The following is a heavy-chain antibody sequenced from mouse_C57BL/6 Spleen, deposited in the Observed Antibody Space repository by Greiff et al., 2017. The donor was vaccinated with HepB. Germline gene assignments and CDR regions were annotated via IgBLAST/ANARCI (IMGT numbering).Heavy chain of an antibody. CDR1: GYSITSGYY. CDR2: ISYDGSN. J-gene: IGHJ3*01. D-gene: IGHD4-1*01. Sequence: EVQLQESGPGLVKPSQSLSLTCSVTGYSITSGYYWNWIRQFPGNKLEWMGYISYDGSNNYNPSLKNRISITRDTSKNQFCLQLNSVTTEDTATYYGARGLNGNVPLAYWGQGTLVTVSA. CDR3: ARGLNGNVPLAY. V-gene: IGHV3-6*01.